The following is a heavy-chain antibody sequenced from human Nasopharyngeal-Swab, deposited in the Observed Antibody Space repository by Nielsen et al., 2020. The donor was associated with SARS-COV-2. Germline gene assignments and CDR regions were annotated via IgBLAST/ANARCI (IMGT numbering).Heavy chain of an antibody. CDR1: GSSFTSYW. V-gene: IGHV5-51*01. CDR3: ARGDCSSTSCQPPEDY. J-gene: IGHJ4*02. Sequence: GESLKISCKGSGSSFTSYWIGWVRQMPGKGLEWMGIIYPGDSDTRYSPSFQGQVTISADKSISTAYLQWSSLKASDTAMYYCARGDCSSTSCQPPEDYWGQGTLVTVSS. CDR2: IYPGDSDT. D-gene: IGHD2-2*01.